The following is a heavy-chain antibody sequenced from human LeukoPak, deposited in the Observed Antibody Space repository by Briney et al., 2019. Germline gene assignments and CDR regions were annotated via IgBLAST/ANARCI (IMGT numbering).Heavy chain of an antibody. Sequence: KPGGSPRLSCAASGFTFSDYYMSWIRQAPGKGLEWLSYISSSGTTMYYVDSVKGRFTISRDNAENSLYPQMNSRRAEDTAVYYCARGSRNDYWGQGTLVTVSS. D-gene: IGHD2-2*01. J-gene: IGHJ4*02. CDR1: GFTFSDYY. CDR3: ARGSRNDY. CDR2: ISSSGTTM. V-gene: IGHV3-11*01.